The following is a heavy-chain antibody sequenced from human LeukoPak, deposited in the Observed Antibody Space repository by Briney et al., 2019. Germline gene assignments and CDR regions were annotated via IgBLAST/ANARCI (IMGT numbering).Heavy chain of an antibody. Sequence: PGGSLRLSCAASGFSVSNYYMSGVRQPRGKGREWVSAISGSGGSTYYADSVKGRFTISRDNSKNTLYLQMNSLRAEDTAVYYCAKSNEQVPAATDYGMDVWGQGTTVTVSS. D-gene: IGHD2-2*01. V-gene: IGHV3-23*01. CDR2: ISGSGGST. CDR1: GFSVSNYY. J-gene: IGHJ6*02. CDR3: AKSNEQVPAATDYGMDV.